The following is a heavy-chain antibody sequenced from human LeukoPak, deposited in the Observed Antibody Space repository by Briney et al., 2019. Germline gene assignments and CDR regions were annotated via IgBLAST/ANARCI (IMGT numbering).Heavy chain of an antibody. CDR1: GYTFTGYY. CDR2: INPNSGGT. D-gene: IGHD3-3*01. J-gene: IGHJ6*03. CDR3: ARSKIFGVVIMGYYYMDV. Sequence: GASVKVSCKASGYTFTGYYMHWVRQAPGQGLEWMGWINPNSGGTNYAQKFQGRVTMTRDTSISTAYMELSRLRADDTAVYYCARSKIFGVVIMGYYYMDVWGKGTTVTVSS. V-gene: IGHV1-2*02.